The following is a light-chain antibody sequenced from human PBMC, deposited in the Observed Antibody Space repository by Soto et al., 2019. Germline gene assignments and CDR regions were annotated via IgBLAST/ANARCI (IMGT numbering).Light chain of an antibody. CDR3: QQANSFPPT. Sequence: DIQMTQSPSSLSASVGDRVTITCRASQGISSWLGWYQQKPGKAPKLLIYAASSLQSGVPSRFSGSGSGTDFTLTISSLQPEDSASYFCQQANSFPPTFGGGTKVEIK. CDR2: AAS. J-gene: IGKJ4*01. V-gene: IGKV1-12*01. CDR1: QGISSW.